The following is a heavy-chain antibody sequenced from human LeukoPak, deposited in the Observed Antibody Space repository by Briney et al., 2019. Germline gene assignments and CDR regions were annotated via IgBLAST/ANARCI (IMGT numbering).Heavy chain of an antibody. CDR3: ATMSLVTGAFDI. CDR1: GFIFSSYG. V-gene: IGHV3-30*02. J-gene: IGHJ3*02. CDR2: IRYDGADK. D-gene: IGHD3-10*02. Sequence: GGSLRLSCAASGFIFSSYGMHWVRQAPGTGLEWVAFIRYDGADKYYADSVKGRFAVSRDNSKNTMYLQMHSLRAEDTAVYYCATMSLVTGAFDIWGQGTMVTVSS.